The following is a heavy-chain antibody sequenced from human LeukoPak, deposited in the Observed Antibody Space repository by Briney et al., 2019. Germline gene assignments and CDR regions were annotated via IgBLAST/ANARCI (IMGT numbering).Heavy chain of an antibody. CDR3: ARDRGSYFDY. CDR1: GGSFSGYY. Sequence: PSETLSLTCAVYGGSFSGYYWSWIRQAPGKGLEWVSSISSSSSYIYYADSVKGRFTISRDNAKNSLYLQMNSLRAEDTAVYYCARDRGSYFDYWGQGTLVTVSS. D-gene: IGHD1-26*01. V-gene: IGHV3-21*01. CDR2: ISSSSSYI. J-gene: IGHJ4*02.